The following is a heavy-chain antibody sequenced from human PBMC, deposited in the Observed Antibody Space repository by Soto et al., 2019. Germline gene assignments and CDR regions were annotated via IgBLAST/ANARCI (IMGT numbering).Heavy chain of an antibody. V-gene: IGHV1-3*05. CDR3: ARSIVVVTALDY. D-gene: IGHD2-21*02. CDR2: INAGNGNT. J-gene: IGHJ4*02. CDR1: GYTFTSYA. Sequence: QVQLVQSVAEEKKPGASVKVSCKASGYTFTSYAMHWVRHAPGQRLEWMGWINAGNGNTKYSQKFQGRVTITRDTSASTAYMELSSLRSEDTAVYYCARSIVVVTALDYWGQGTLVTVSS.